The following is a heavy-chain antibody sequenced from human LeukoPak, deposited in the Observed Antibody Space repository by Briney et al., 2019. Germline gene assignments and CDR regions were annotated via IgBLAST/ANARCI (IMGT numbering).Heavy chain of an antibody. CDR1: GFTLSSYW. V-gene: IGHV3-74*01. J-gene: IGHJ4*02. Sequence: GGSLRLSCAASGFTLSSYWMHWVRQAPGKGLVWVSRINSDGSSTSYADSVKGRFTISRDNAKNTLYLQMNSLRAEDTAVYYCARGRESGYDYYFDYWGQGTLVTVSS. D-gene: IGHD5-12*01. CDR3: ARGRESGYDYYFDY. CDR2: INSDGSST.